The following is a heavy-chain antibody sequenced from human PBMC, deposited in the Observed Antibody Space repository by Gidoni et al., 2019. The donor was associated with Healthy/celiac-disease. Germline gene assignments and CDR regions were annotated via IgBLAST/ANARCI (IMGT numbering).Heavy chain of an antibody. CDR2: INHSGST. V-gene: IGHV4-34*01. Sequence: QVQLQQWGAGLLKPSETLSLTCAVYGGSFSGYYWSWIRQPPGKGLEWIGEINHSGSTNYNPSLKSRVTISVDTSKNQFSLKLSSVTAADTAVYYCARALGKIKPAREVPFDYWGQGTLVTVSS. CDR3: ARALGKIKPAREVPFDY. CDR1: GGSFSGYY. J-gene: IGHJ4*02. D-gene: IGHD2-2*01.